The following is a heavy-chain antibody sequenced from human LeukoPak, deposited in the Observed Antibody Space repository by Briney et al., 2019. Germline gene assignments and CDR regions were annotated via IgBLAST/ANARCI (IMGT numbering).Heavy chain of an antibody. D-gene: IGHD6-19*01. CDR2: ISSSGGRT. Sequence: PGGSLRLSCAASGFTFSSYAMSWVRQAPGRGLEWVSAISSSGGRTYYADSVKGRFTISRDNSKNTLYLQMNSLRAEDTAVYYCARGSGSGWPLDRWGQGTLVTVSS. V-gene: IGHV3-23*01. CDR3: ARGSGSGWPLDR. J-gene: IGHJ5*02. CDR1: GFTFSSYA.